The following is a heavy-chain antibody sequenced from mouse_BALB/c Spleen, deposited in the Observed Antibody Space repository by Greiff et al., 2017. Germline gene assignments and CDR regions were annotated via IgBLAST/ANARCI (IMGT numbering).Heavy chain of an antibody. Sequence: QVQLQQSGPELVKPGASVRISCKASGYTFTSYYIHWVKQRPGQGLEWIGWIYPGNVNTKYNEKFKGKATLTADKSSSTAYMQLSSLTSEDSAVYFGARWGDYDGAWFAYWGQGTLVTVSA. CDR2: IYPGNVNT. D-gene: IGHD2-4*01. J-gene: IGHJ3*01. CDR3: ARWGDYDGAWFAY. CDR1: GYTFTSYY. V-gene: IGHV1S56*01.